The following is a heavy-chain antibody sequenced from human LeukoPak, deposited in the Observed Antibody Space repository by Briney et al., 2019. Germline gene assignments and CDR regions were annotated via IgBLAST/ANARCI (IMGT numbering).Heavy chain of an antibody. CDR2: IYHSGST. CDR3: ARDTGGGDV. J-gene: IGHJ6*04. Sequence: PSETLFLTCTVSGYSISSGYYWGWIRQPPGKGLEWIGSIYHSGSTYYNPSLKSRVTISVDTSKNQFSLKLSSVTAADTAVYYCARDTGGGDVWGKGTTVTVSS. CDR1: GYSISSGYY. V-gene: IGHV4-38-2*02. D-gene: IGHD3-16*01.